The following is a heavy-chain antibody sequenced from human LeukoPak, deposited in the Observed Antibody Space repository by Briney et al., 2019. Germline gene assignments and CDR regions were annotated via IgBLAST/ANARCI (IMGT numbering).Heavy chain of an antibody. D-gene: IGHD1-26*01. CDR3: ARGSGNYFLDAFDI. J-gene: IGHJ3*02. V-gene: IGHV1-18*01. CDR1: GYTFTTYG. Sequence: GASVKVSCKASGYTFTTYGISWVRQAPGQGLEWMGWISTYNDITNYAQKLQGRVTMTTDTSTSTAYMELRSLRSDDTAVYYCARGSGNYFLDAFDIWGQGTMVTVSS. CDR2: ISTYNDIT.